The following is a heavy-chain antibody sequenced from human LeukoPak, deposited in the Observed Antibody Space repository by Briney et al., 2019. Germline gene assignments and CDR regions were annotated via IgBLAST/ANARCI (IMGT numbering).Heavy chain of an antibody. CDR2: IYSGGST. J-gene: IGHJ4*02. CDR3: ARADFSSSWSLGY. D-gene: IGHD6-13*01. CDR1: GFTVSSNY. V-gene: IGHV3-53*01. Sequence: GGSLRLSCAASGFTVSSNYMSRVRQAPGKGLEWVSVIYSGGSTYYADSVKGRFTISRDNSKNTLYLQMNSLRAEDTAVYYCARADFSSSWSLGYWGQGTLVTVSS.